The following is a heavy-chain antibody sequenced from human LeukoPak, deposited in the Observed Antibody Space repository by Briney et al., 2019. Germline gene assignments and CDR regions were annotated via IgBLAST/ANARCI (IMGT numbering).Heavy chain of an antibody. D-gene: IGHD3-10*01. CDR1: GFTFSSYS. V-gene: IGHV3-21*01. Sequence: GGSLRLSYAASGFTFSSYSMNWVRQAPGKGLEWVSSISSSSSYIYYADSVKGRFTISRDNAKNSLYLQMNSLRAEDTAVYYCARAEGLLLWFGETTANWGQGTLVTVSS. J-gene: IGHJ4*02. CDR2: ISSSSSYI. CDR3: ARAEGLLLWFGETTAN.